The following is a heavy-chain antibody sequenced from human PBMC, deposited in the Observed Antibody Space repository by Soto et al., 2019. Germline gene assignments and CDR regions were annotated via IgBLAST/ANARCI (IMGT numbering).Heavy chain of an antibody. CDR3: ARSKASSGYYYYYYSMDV. V-gene: IGHV1-2*04. CDR2: INPNSGGT. J-gene: IGHJ6*02. Sequence: QVQLVQSGAEVKKPGASVKVSCKASGYTFTGYYMHWVRQAPGQGLEWMGWINPNSGGTNYAQKFQRWVTMTRDTSIRTAYMEPSRLRSDDTAVYYCARSKASSGYYYYYYSMDVWGQGTTVTVSS. CDR1: GYTFTGYY. D-gene: IGHD3-22*01.